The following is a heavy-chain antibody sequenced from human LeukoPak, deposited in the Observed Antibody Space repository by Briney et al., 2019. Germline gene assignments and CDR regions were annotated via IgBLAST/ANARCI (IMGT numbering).Heavy chain of an antibody. CDR2: IYSGGST. J-gene: IGHJ3*02. CDR1: GFTVSSNY. V-gene: IGHV3-53*01. D-gene: IGHD3-3*01. CDR3: TTDLVDDFWSGYDSDAFDI. Sequence: GGSLRLSCAASGFTVSSNYMSWVRQAPGKGLEWVSVIYSGGSTYYADSVKGRFTISRDNSKNTLYLQMNSLKTEDTAVYYCTTDLVDDFWSGYDSDAFDIWGQGTMVTVSS.